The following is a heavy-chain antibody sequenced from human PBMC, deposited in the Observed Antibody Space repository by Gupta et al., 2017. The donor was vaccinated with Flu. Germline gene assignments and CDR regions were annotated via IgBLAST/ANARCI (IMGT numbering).Heavy chain of an antibody. CDR2: ISSSSSTI. D-gene: IGHD2-8*01. CDR3: AGNLETDIVLMWGNY. J-gene: IGHJ4*02. CDR1: GFTFSSYS. V-gene: IGHV3-48*02. Sequence: EVQLVESGGGLVQPGGSLRLPCAASGFTFSSYSMNWVRQAPGKGLEWVSYISSSSSTIYYADSVKGRFTISRDNAKNSLYLQMNSLRDEDTAVYYCAGNLETDIVLMWGNYWGQGTLVTVSS.